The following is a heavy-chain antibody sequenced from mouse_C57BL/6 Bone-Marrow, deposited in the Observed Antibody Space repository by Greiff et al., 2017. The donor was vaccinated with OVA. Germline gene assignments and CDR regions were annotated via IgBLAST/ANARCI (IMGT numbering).Heavy chain of an antibody. CDR1: GFTFSDYY. D-gene: IGHD4-1*01. CDR3: ARHGLGSWFAY. V-gene: IGHV5-12*01. J-gene: IGHJ3*01. Sequence: EVKVVESGGGLVQPGGSLKLSCAASGFTFSDYYMYWVRQTPEKRLEWVAYISNGGGSNYYPDTVKGRFTISRDNAKNTLYLQMSRLKSEDTAMYYCARHGLGSWFAYWGQGTLVTVSA. CDR2: ISNGGGSN.